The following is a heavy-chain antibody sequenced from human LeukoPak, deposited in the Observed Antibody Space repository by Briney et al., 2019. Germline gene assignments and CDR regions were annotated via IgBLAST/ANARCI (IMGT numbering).Heavy chain of an antibody. CDR3: AIIAVGGVDPFDS. CDR1: GYTFTNYA. V-gene: IGHV1-69*04. Sequence: ASVKVSCKASGYTFTNYAIHWVRQAPGQGLEWMGRIIPLLGVRSYAQKFQDRVTVSADKSTSTAYMELSSLRSEDSALYYCAIIAVGGVDPFDSWGQGTLVTVSS. D-gene: IGHD6-19*01. J-gene: IGHJ4*02. CDR2: IIPLLGVR.